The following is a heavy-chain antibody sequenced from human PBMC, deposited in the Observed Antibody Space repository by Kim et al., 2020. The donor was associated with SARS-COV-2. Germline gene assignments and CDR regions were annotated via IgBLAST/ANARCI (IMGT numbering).Heavy chain of an antibody. CDR2: ISSNGGST. J-gene: IGHJ3*02. CDR1: GFTFSSYA. V-gene: IGHV3-64*01. Sequence: GGSLRLSCAASGFTFSSYAMHWVRQAPGKGLEYVSAISSNGGSTYYANSVKGRFTISRDNSKNTLYLQMGSLRAEDMAVYYCATSNYYDSSGMAAQGWFAFDIWGQGTMVTVSS. D-gene: IGHD3-22*01. CDR3: ATSNYYDSSGMAAQGWFAFDI.